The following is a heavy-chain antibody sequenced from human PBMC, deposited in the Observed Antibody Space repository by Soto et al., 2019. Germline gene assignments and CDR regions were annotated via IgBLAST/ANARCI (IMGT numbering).Heavy chain of an antibody. CDR3: ASSPHLFRYDY. D-gene: IGHD2-21*01. V-gene: IGHV4-30-2*01. CDR2: IYHSGST. CDR1: GGSISSGGYS. Sequence: SETLSLTCAVSGGSISSGGYSWSWIRQPPGKGLEWIGYIYHSGSTYYNPSLKSRVTISVDRSKNQFSLKLSSVTAADTAVYYCASSPHLFRYDYWGQGTLVTVSS. J-gene: IGHJ4*02.